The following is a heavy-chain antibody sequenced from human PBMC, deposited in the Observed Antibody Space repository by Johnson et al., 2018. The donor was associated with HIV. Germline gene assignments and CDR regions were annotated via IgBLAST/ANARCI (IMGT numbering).Heavy chain of an antibody. V-gene: IGHV3-30*04. CDR2: LSYDGRHK. D-gene: IGHD1-26*01. CDR3: ARALVDDAFDI. Sequence: QMLLVESGGGVVQPGRSLRLSCAASGLTFSSYAMHWVRQAPGKGLEWVAVLSYDGRHKYYADSVKGRFTISRDNSNNTLYLQMNSLRAEDTAVYYCARALVDDAFDIWGQGTMVTVSS. CDR1: GLTFSSYA. J-gene: IGHJ3*02.